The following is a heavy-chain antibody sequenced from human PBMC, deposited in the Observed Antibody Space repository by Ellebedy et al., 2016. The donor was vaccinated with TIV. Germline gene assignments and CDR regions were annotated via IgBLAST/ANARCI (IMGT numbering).Heavy chain of an antibody. CDR1: GGSISSSNW. CDR3: ARDPGYSSGWFDY. J-gene: IGHJ5*01. V-gene: IGHV4-4*02. D-gene: IGHD6-19*01. CDR2: IYHSGST. Sequence: MPSETLSLTCAVSGGSISSSNWWSWVRQPPGKGLEWIGEIYHSGSTNYNPSLKSRVPISVDKSKNPFSLKLSSVTAADTAVYYCARDPGYSSGWFDYWGQGTLVTVSS.